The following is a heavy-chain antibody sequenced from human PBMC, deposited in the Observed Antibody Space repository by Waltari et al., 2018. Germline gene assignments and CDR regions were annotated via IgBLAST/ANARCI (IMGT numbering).Heavy chain of an antibody. Sequence: QVQLQQWGAGLLMPPETLSLTCAFYGGSFSVYYCSWIRQPPGKGLEWIGESNHSGSTNYNPSLKSRVTISVDTSKNKFSLKLSSVTAADTAVYYCARGAVAGNAYWGQGTLVTVSS. J-gene: IGHJ4*02. D-gene: IGHD6-19*01. CDR1: GGSFSVYY. CDR3: ARGAVAGNAY. V-gene: IGHV4-34*01. CDR2: SNHSGST.